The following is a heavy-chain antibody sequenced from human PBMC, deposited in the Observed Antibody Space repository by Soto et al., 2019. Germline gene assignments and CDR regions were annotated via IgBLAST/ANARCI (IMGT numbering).Heavy chain of an antibody. V-gene: IGHV3-30-3*01. CDR2: TSDVGSEE. J-gene: IGHJ4*02. D-gene: IGHD1-26*01. CDR3: ARDPPNRWELLRALDH. CDR1: GFTFSSYA. Sequence: QVQLVESGGGVVQPGRSLRLSCAASGFTFSSYAMHWVRQAPGKGLEWIAVTSDVGSEEFYADSVKGRFTISRDDSKNTLYLQMKSLRTDDTAVYYCARDPPNRWELLRALDHWGQGTLVIVSS.